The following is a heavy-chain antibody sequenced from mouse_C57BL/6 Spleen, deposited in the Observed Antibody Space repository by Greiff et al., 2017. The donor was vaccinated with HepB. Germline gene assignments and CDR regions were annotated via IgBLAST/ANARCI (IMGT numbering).Heavy chain of an antibody. V-gene: IGHV5-9-1*02. D-gene: IGHD2-5*01. CDR3: TRADAYDSNHWYFDV. J-gene: IGHJ1*03. Sequence: DVQLVESGEGLVKPGGSLKLSCAASGFTFSSYAMSWVRQTPEKRLEWVAYISSGGDYIYYADTVKGRFTISRDNARNTLYLQMSSLKSEDTAMYDCTRADAYDSNHWYFDVWGTGTTVTVSS. CDR1: GFTFSSYA. CDR2: ISSGGDYI.